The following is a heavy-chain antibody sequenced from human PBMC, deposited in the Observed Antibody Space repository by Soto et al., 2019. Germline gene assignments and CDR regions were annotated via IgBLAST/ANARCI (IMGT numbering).Heavy chain of an antibody. J-gene: IGHJ4*02. CDR2: ISGSGGST. CDR1: GFTFSTVA. V-gene: IGHV3-23*01. Sequence: GGSLRLSCAASGFTFSTVAMSWVRQAPGKGMEWVSAISGSGGSTYYADSVKGRFTISRDNAKNTLYLKMNSLRAEDTAVYYCAKGGYSYNDYWGQGTLVTVSS. CDR3: AKGGYSYNDY. D-gene: IGHD5-18*01.